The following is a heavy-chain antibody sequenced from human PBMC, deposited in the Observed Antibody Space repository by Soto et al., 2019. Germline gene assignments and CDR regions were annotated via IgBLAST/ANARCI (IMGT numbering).Heavy chain of an antibody. CDR1: GYSISSGYY. J-gene: IGHJ6*02. Sequence: PSETLSLTCAVSGYSISSGYYWGWIRQPPGKGLEWIGSIYHSGSTYYNPSLKSRVTISVDTSKNQFSLKLSSVTAADTAVYYCARDLRIAARPQTYYYYGIDVWGQGTTVTVSS. CDR3: ARDLRIAARPQTYYYYGIDV. D-gene: IGHD6-6*01. V-gene: IGHV4-38-2*02. CDR2: IYHSGST.